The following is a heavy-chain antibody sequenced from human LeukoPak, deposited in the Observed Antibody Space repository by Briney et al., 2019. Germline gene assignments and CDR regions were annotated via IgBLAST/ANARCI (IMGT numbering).Heavy chain of an antibody. V-gene: IGHV1-46*01. J-gene: IGHJ4*02. Sequence: GASVKVSCKTSGYTFSTYYMLWVRQAPGQGLEWMGVINPSGGRTTYAQKFQGRVTMTSDTSTSTVYMELSSLRSEDTAVYYCSRDLGGSYFDYWGQGTLVTVSS. CDR2: INPSGGRT. D-gene: IGHD1-26*01. CDR3: SRDLGGSYFDY. CDR1: GYTFSTYY.